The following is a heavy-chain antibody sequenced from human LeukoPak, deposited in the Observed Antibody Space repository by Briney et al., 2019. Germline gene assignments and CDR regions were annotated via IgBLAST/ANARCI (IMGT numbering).Heavy chain of an antibody. Sequence: PGGSPRLSCAASGFTFSSYRMNWVRQAPGKGLEWVSSISSSSSYIYYADSVKGRFTISRDNAKNSLYLQMNSLRAEDTAVYYCAVGRQQLVSNWFDPWGQGTLVTVSS. CDR1: GFTFSSYR. V-gene: IGHV3-21*01. D-gene: IGHD6-13*01. CDR3: AVGRQQLVSNWFDP. J-gene: IGHJ5*02. CDR2: ISSSSSYI.